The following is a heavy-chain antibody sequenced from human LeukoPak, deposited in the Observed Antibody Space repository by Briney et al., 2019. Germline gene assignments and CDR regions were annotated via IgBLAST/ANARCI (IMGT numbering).Heavy chain of an antibody. Sequence: ASVTVCCKASGYTFSSYGISWVRQAPGQGPEWMGWISAYDGNTNYAQKLQGRVTMTTDTSTSTAYMELRSLRSDDTAVYYCARAVRGYSYAYLPYWGQGCLVTVSS. CDR1: GYTFSSYG. CDR2: ISAYDGNT. CDR3: ARAVRGYSYAYLPY. D-gene: IGHD5-18*01. V-gene: IGHV1-18*01. J-gene: IGHJ4*02.